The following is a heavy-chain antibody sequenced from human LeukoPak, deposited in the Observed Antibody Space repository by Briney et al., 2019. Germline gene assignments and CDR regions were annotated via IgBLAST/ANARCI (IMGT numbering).Heavy chain of an antibody. CDR1: GFTFSNYA. D-gene: IGHD2-2*01. CDR2: ISGSGDAT. V-gene: IGHV3-64D*06. CDR3: VRSSASKCDY. J-gene: IGHJ4*02. Sequence: PGGSLRLSCSASGFTFSNYAMHWVRQAPGKGPQHVSTISGSGDATHYTDSMKGRFIISRDNSRNTLYLQMSGLRSEDTAVYYCVRSSASKCDYWGQGTLVTVSS.